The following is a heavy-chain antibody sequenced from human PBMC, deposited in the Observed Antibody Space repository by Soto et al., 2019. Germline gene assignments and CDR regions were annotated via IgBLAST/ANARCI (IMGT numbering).Heavy chain of an antibody. V-gene: IGHV3-30*03. CDR2: ISYDGSNK. Sequence: GGSLRLSCAASGFTFSSYGMHWVRQAPGKGLEWVAVISYDGSNKYYADSVKGRFTISRDNSKNTLYLQMNSLRPEDTAVYYCACNSSASWFDYWGQGTLVTVSS. CDR1: GFTFSSYG. CDR3: ACNSSASWFDY. D-gene: IGHD6-19*01. J-gene: IGHJ4*02.